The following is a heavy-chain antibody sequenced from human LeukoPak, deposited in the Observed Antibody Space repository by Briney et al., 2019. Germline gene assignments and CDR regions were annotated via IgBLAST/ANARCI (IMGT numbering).Heavy chain of an antibody. CDR2: ISASGGSA. CDR1: GFTFSSYA. D-gene: IGHD6-19*01. J-gene: IGHJ4*02. Sequence: GGSLRLSCAASGFTFSSYAMSWVRQAPGKGLEWVSAISASGGSAYYADSVKGRFTISRDSSKNTLYLQMNSLRAEDTAVYYCAKQESGSIYTSGWYVYWGQGTLVTVSP. CDR3: AKQESGSIYTSGWYVY. V-gene: IGHV3-23*01.